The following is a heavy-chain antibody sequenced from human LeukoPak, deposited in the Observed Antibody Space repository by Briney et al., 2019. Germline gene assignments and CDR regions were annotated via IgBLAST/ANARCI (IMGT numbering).Heavy chain of an antibody. CDR2: IYPADSDS. CDR3: ATYSSGMAYDYFDY. V-gene: IGHV5-51*01. CDR1: GYTFTDYW. J-gene: IGHJ4*02. D-gene: IGHD3-10*01. Sequence: GESLKISCRISGYTFTDYWIGWVRQMPGKGLEWMGVIYPADSDSKYSPSFQGQVTISADKSISTAYLQWSSLKASDTAMYYCATYSSGMAYDYFDYWGQGTLVTVSS.